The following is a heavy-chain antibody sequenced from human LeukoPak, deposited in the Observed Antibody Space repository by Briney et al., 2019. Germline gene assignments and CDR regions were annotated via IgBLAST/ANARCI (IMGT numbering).Heavy chain of an antibody. CDR2: IYDSGST. D-gene: IGHD3-10*01. CDR3: AREGKWFGSFFYYMYV. V-gene: IGHV4-4*07. J-gene: IGHJ6*03. Sequence: SETLSLTCTVSSGSVSSYYWSWIRQTADKGLEWLGRIYDSGSTNHNPSLKSRVRMSIDTSKNQFYLNVTSVTDADTAVYYCAREGKWFGSFFYYMYVWGKGPPVTVSS. CDR1: SGSVSSYY.